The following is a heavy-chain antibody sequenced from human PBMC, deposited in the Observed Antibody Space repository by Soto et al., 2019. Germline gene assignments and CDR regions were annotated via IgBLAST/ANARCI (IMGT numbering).Heavy chain of an antibody. D-gene: IGHD2-21*02. V-gene: IGHV4-31*03. CDR3: ARDTAYCGGDCYSEVRYCMDV. J-gene: IGHJ6*02. CDR1: GGSISSGGYY. Sequence: PSETLSLTCTVSGGSISSGGYYWSWIRQHPGKGLEWIGYIYYSGSTYYNPSLKSRVTISVDTSKNQFSLKLSSVTAADTAVYYCARDTAYCGGDCYSEVRYCMDVWGQGTTVTVSS. CDR2: IYYSGST.